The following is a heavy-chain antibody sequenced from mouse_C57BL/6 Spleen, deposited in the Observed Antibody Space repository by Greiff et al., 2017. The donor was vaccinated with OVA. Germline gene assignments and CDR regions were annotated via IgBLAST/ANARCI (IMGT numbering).Heavy chain of an antibody. CDR2: ILPGGGST. CDR3: ARGSDGYPFAY. D-gene: IGHD2-3*01. CDR1: GYTFTGYW. Sequence: QVQLQQSGAELMKPGASVKLSCTATGYTFTGYWIEWVKQRPGHGLEWIGEILPGGGSTNYNEKLQGKATFTADTSSNTSYMQLSSLTTEDSAIYYCARGSDGYPFAYWGQGTLVTVSA. J-gene: IGHJ3*01. V-gene: IGHV1-9*01.